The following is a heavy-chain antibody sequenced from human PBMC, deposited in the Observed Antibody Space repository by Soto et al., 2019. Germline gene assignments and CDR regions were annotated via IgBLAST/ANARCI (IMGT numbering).Heavy chain of an antibody. CDR3: TGRFYYSS. D-gene: IGHD3-22*01. V-gene: IGHV3-74*01. CDR1: GYSVSGHW. Sequence: EVQLVESGGGLAQPGGSLRLSCLTSGYSVSGHWIHWVLQFPGKGLVWVSGLNSDGTTTIYADSVKGRCTISRDNGKTSVYLQMDSLRADDTAVYYCTGRFYYSSCGQGILVTVSS. CDR2: LNSDGTTT. J-gene: IGHJ5*02.